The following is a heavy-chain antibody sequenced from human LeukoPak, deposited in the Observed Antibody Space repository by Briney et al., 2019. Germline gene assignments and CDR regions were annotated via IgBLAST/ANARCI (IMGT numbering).Heavy chain of an antibody. V-gene: IGHV3-7*01. CDR3: ARDIRGHIDDAFDI. Sequence: PGGSLRLSCAASGLTFSSYWMSWVRQAPGKGLEWVANIKQDGSEKYYVDSVKGRFTISRDNAKNSLYLQMNSLRAEDTAVYYCARDIRGHIDDAFDIWGQGTMVTVSS. J-gene: IGHJ3*02. CDR2: IKQDGSEK. CDR1: GLTFSSYW. D-gene: IGHD1-14*01.